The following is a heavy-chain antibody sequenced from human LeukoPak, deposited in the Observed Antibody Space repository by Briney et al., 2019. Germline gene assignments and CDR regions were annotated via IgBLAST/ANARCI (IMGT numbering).Heavy chain of an antibody. J-gene: IGHJ4*02. CDR2: ISSSSGYI. V-gene: IGHV3-21*01. CDR3: AKSQGRSGATVTIVDY. D-gene: IGHD4-17*01. CDR1: GIRFSGYS. Sequence: GGSLRLSCAASGIRFSGYSMNWVRQAPGKGLEWVSSISSSSGYIHYADSVKGRFTISRDNGKNSLYLQMSSLRAEDTAVYYCAKSQGRSGATVTIVDYWGQGTLVTVSS.